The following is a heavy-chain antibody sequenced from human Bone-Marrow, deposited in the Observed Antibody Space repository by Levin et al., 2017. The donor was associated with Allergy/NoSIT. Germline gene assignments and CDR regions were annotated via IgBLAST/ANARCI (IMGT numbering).Heavy chain of an antibody. CDR3: AKTLTVTTGYSHYYYGMDV. CDR2: IYTGGST. CDR1: GFTVSSNY. D-gene: IGHD4-11*01. Sequence: TGGSLRLSCAASGFTVSSNYMNWVRQAPGKGLEWVSVIYTGGSTFYADSVKGRFTISRDNSKNTLYLQMNSLRAEDTAVYYCAKTLTVTTGYSHYYYGMDVWGQGTTVTVSS. J-gene: IGHJ6*02. V-gene: IGHV3-66*01.